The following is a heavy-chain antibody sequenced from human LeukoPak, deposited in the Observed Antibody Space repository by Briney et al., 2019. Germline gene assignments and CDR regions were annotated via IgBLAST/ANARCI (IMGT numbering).Heavy chain of an antibody. CDR1: GGTFSSYA. CDR2: ISGYNGYT. CDR3: ARDKNYFDNSDPKYYSDY. D-gene: IGHD3-22*01. J-gene: IGHJ4*02. V-gene: IGHV1-18*01. Sequence: ASVKVSCKASGGTFSSYAISWVRQAPGQGLEWMGWISGYNGYTDYAPKLQGRVTMTTDTSTSTAYMELRSLRSDDTAVYYCARDKNYFDNSDPKYYSDYWGQGTLVTVSS.